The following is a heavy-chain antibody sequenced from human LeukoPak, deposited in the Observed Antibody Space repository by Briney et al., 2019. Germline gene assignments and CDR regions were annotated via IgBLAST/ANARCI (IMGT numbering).Heavy chain of an antibody. D-gene: IGHD3-16*02. CDR1: GFTFSSYE. V-gene: IGHV3-48*03. Sequence: GGSLRLSCAASGFTFSSYEMNWVCQAPGKGLEWISYISTGGGDIYYADSVKGRFTISRDNAKKLLYLQMKSLRAEDTAIYYCARENYDYVGGSYRDPAVLDYWGLGTLVTVSS. CDR2: ISTGGGDI. J-gene: IGHJ4*02. CDR3: ARENYDYVGGSYRDPAVLDY.